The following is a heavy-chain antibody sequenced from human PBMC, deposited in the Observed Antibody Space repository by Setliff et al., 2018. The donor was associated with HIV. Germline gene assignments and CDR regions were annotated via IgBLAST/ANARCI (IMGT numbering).Heavy chain of an antibody. CDR3: ARSTTAD. V-gene: IGHV1-2*02. CDR2: IYPNTGGT. J-gene: IGHJ4*02. D-gene: IGHD4-17*01. Sequence: ASVKVSCKASGYTFTDYYIHWVRQAPGQGLEWMGWIYPNTGGTNYAQKFQGRVTRTRDTSISTAYMELSRLRSADTAVYYCARSTTADWGQGTMVTVSS. CDR1: GYTFTDYY.